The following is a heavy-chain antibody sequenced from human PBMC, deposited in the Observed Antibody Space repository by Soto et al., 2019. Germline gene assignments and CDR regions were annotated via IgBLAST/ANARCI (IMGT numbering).Heavy chain of an antibody. V-gene: IGHV3-48*02. D-gene: IGHD3-10*01. CDR2: ISSSSSTI. J-gene: IGHJ5*02. Sequence: EVQLVESGGGLVQPGGSLRLSCAASGFTFSSYSMNWVRQAPGKGLEWVSYISSSSSTIYYADSVKGRFTISRDNAKNSLYLQTNSLRDEDTAVYYCARRITMVRGPDGPNDWFDPWGQGTLVTVSS. CDR3: ARRITMVRGPDGPNDWFDP. CDR1: GFTFSSYS.